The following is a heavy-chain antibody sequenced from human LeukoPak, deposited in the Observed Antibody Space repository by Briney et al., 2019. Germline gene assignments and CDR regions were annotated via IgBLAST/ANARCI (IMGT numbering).Heavy chain of an antibody. CDR3: ARIPENIDVYYYGMDV. Sequence: VASVKVSCKASGYTFTSYGISWVRQAAGQGLEWMGWISAYNGNTNYAQKLQGRVTMTTDTSTSTAYMELRSLRSDDTAVYYCARIPENIDVYYYGMDVWGQGTTVTVSS. D-gene: IGHD5-12*01. V-gene: IGHV1-18*01. J-gene: IGHJ6*02. CDR2: ISAYNGNT. CDR1: GYTFTSYG.